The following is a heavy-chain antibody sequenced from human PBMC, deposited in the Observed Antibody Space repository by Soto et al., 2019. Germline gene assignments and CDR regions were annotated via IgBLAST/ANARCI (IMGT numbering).Heavy chain of an antibody. CDR3: AKKGWRGSDSSGYLGALDY. CDR1: GFTFSSYA. CDR2: ISGSGGST. J-gene: IGHJ4*02. Sequence: EVQLLESGGGLVQPGGSLRLSCAASGFTFSSYAMSWVRQAPGKGLEWVSAISGSGGSTYYADSVKGRFTISRDNSKNTLYLQMNSLRAEDTAVYYCAKKGWRGSDSSGYLGALDYWGQGTLVTVSS. V-gene: IGHV3-23*01. D-gene: IGHD3-22*01.